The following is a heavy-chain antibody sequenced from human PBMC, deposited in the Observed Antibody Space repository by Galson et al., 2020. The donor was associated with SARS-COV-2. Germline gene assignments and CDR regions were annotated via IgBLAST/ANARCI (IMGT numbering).Heavy chain of an antibody. CDR3: ASSRGLRGDIDY. D-gene: IGHD4-17*01. J-gene: IGHJ4*02. CDR2: IYTSGST. CDR1: GGSISSGSYY. V-gene: IGHV4-61*02. Sequence: SETLSLTCTVSGGSISSGSYYWSWIRQPAGKGLEWIGRIYTSGSTNYNPSLKSRVTISVDTSKNQFSLKLSSVTAADTAVYYCASSRGLRGDIDYWGQGTLVTVSS.